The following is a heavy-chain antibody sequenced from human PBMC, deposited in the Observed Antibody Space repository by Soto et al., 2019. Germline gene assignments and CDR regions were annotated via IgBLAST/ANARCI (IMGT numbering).Heavy chain of an antibody. Sequence: QVQLVESGGGVVQPGRSLRLSCAASGFTFSSYAMHWVRQAPGKGLEWVAVISYDGSNKYYADSVKGRFTISRDNSKNTLYLQMNSLRAEDTAVYYCASPYSPQAHLMTTFDIVGHYGMDVWGQGTTVTVSS. D-gene: IGHD4-4*01. CDR2: ISYDGSNK. J-gene: IGHJ6*02. CDR1: GFTFSSYA. V-gene: IGHV3-30-3*01. CDR3: ASPYSPQAHLMTTFDIVGHYGMDV.